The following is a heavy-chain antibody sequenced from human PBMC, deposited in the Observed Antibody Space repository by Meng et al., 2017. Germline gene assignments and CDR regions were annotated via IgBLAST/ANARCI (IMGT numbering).Heavy chain of an antibody. D-gene: IGHD6-25*01. Sequence: QVQLVQAGAEVTKPGASVNVSCKPSGYNFPDYYIHWVRRAPGQGLEWMGRINPKSGDTNYAQKFQARVTMTGDTSISTAYMELSGLRSDDTAMYYCARDEDISAAGKLFGDYWGQGTLVTVSS. V-gene: IGHV1-2*06. CDR2: INPKSGDT. CDR3: ARDEDISAAGKLFGDY. CDR1: GYNFPDYY. J-gene: IGHJ4*02.